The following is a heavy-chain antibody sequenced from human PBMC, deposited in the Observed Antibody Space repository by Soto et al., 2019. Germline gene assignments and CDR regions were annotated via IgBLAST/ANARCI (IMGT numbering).Heavy chain of an antibody. J-gene: IGHJ5*02. Sequence: PSETLSLTCSVSGDSVSSGDYYWSWIRQPPGKGLEWIGHVYFSGSTNYIPSLKSRLTMSVDTAKDQFSLKLNSVTAADTAVYYCARLPVDTYSIYWSDPLGQVTQVTVSS. CDR1: GDSVSSGDYY. CDR2: VYFSGST. D-gene: IGHD5-12*01. CDR3: ARLPVDTYSIYWSDP. V-gene: IGHV4-61*08.